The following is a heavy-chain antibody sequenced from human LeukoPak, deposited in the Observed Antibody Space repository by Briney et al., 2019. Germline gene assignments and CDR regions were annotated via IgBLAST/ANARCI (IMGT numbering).Heavy chain of an antibody. J-gene: IGHJ4*02. CDR3: ARGFGGSSLI. Sequence: SVKVSCKASGYTFTSYAMNWVRQAPGQGLEWMGGIIPIFGTANYAQKFQGRVTITADESTSTAYMELSSLRSEDTAVYYCARGFGGSSLIWGQGTLVTVSS. CDR1: GYTFTSYA. V-gene: IGHV1-69*13. CDR2: IIPIFGTA. D-gene: IGHD6-13*01.